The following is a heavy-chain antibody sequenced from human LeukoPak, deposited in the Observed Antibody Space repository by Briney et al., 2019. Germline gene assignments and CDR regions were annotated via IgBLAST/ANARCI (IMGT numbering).Heavy chain of an antibody. D-gene: IGHD4-11*01. V-gene: IGHV3-20*04. CDR1: GFTFEDYG. J-gene: IGHJ4*02. Sequence: RPGGSLRLSCVASGFTFEDYGMSWVRQSAGKGLEWVSSTNWHGGSTHYAESVKGRFTISRDNAKNSLFLQMNSLRAEDTALYYCARANYSPYYFDYWGQGTLVTVSS. CDR2: TNWHGGST. CDR3: ARANYSPYYFDY.